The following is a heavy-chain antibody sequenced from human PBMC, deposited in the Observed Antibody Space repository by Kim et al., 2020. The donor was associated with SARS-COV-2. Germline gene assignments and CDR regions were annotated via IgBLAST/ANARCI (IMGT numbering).Heavy chain of an antibody. V-gene: IGHV3-21*01. J-gene: IGHJ4*02. Sequence: GGSLRLSCAASGFTFSSYSMNWVRQAPGKGLEWVSSISSSSSYIYYADSVKGRFTISRDNAKNSLYLQMNSLRAEDTAVYYCARDGRGSSWYEKFLRGSPDYWGQGTLVTVSS. CDR2: ISSSSSYI. D-gene: IGHD6-13*01. CDR1: GFTFSSYS. CDR3: ARDGRGSSWYEKFLRGSPDY.